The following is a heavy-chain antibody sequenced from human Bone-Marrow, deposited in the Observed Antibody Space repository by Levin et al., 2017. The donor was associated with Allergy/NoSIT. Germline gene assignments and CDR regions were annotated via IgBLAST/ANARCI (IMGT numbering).Heavy chain of an antibody. J-gene: IGHJ4*02. Sequence: SLKISCAASGFTFDDYAMHWVRQAPGKGLEWVSGISWNSGSIGYADSVKGRFTISRDNAKNSLYLQMNSLRAEDTALYYCAKDLGFASGVAASFDYWGQGTLVTVSS. D-gene: IGHD2-15*01. CDR2: ISWNSGSI. CDR3: AKDLGFASGVAASFDY. CDR1: GFTFDDYA. V-gene: IGHV3-9*01.